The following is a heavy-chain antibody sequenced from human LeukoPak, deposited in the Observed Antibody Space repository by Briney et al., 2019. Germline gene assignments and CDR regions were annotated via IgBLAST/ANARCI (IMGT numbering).Heavy chain of an antibody. V-gene: IGHV4-34*01. D-gene: IGHD2-15*01. CDR1: GGSFSGYY. CDR3: ATAWACSGGSCFSGRSDAFDI. CDR2: INHSGST. J-gene: IGHJ3*02. Sequence: SETLSLTCAVYGGSFSGYYWSWIRQPPGKGLEWIGEINHSGSTNYNASLKSRVTISVDTSKNQFSLKLSSVTAADTAVYYCATAWACSGGSCFSGRSDAFDIWGQGTMVTVSS.